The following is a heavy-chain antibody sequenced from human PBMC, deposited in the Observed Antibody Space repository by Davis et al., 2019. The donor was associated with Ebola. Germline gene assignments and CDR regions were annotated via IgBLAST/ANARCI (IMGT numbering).Heavy chain of an antibody. CDR3: ARGPRGYSGYLYYYYGMDV. CDR2: IYYGGST. J-gene: IGHJ6*02. Sequence: MPSETLSLTCTVSGGSISSYYWSWIRQPPGKGLEWIGSIYYGGSTYYNPSLQSRVTISVDTSKNQFSLKLSSVTAADTAVYYCARGPRGYSGYLYYYYGMDVWGQGTTVTVSS. CDR1: GGSISSYY. V-gene: IGHV4-39*07. D-gene: IGHD5-12*01.